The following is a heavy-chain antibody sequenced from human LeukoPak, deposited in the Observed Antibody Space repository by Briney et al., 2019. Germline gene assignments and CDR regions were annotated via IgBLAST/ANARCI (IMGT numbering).Heavy chain of an antibody. CDR2: IFPGDSDT. CDR1: EYSFTSFW. D-gene: IGHD3-22*01. Sequence: GESLKISCKGSEYSFTSFWIGWVRQLPGKGLEWMGIIFPGDSDTRYSPSFQGQVTISADKSISTASLQWSSLKASDTAMYYCARLRGVYDRNGPTAKYFDYWGQGTLVTVSS. V-gene: IGHV5-51*01. CDR3: ARLRGVYDRNGPTAKYFDY. J-gene: IGHJ4*02.